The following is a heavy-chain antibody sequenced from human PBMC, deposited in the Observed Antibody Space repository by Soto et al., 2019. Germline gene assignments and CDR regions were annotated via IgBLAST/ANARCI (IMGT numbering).Heavy chain of an antibody. CDR3: AREENSSGYAGTFQH. Sequence: QVQLVESGGGLVQPGRSLRLSCAASGLTFSTSIFHWVRQAPDKGLEWIALISGDATSKSYAESVKGRFSISRDNFKSTVYLEMNSLTADDTAVYYCAREENSSGYAGTFQHWGQGTLVTVSA. CDR2: ISGDATSK. CDR1: GLTFSTSI. J-gene: IGHJ1*01. V-gene: IGHV3-30-3*01. D-gene: IGHD3-22*01.